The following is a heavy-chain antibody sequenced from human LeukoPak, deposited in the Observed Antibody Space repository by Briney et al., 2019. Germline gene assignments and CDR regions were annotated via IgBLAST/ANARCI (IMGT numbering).Heavy chain of an antibody. V-gene: IGHV4-39*07. Sequence: KPSETLSLTCTVSGGSISSSSYYWGWIRQPPGKGLEWIGSIYYSGSTYYNPSLKSRVTISVDTSKNQFSLKLSSVTAADTAVYYCARALSITMIVAGDYFDYWGQGTLVTVSS. CDR3: ARALSITMIVAGDYFDY. D-gene: IGHD3-22*01. CDR2: IYYSGST. J-gene: IGHJ4*02. CDR1: GGSISSSSYY.